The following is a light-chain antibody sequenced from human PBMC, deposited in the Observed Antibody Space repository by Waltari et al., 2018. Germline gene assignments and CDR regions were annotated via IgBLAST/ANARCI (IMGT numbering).Light chain of an antibody. Sequence: SYDLTQPPSVSVSPGQTASITCSGDKLGDKRASWYQQKPGQSPVLVLEENDQRPSGTPERFSGSNSGNTATLTITGTQAVDEADFYCQAWDSFTAVFGGGTRLTVL. J-gene: IGLJ2*01. CDR3: QAWDSFTAV. CDR1: KLGDKR. CDR2: END. V-gene: IGLV3-1*01.